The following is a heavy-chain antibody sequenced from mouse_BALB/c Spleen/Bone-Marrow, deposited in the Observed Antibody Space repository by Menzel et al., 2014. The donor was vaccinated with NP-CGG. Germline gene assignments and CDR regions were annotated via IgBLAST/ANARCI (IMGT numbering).Heavy chain of an antibody. J-gene: IGHJ3*01. CDR1: GYSFTGYY. V-gene: IGHV1-42*01. CDR2: INPYTGAT. CDR3: ARGDWFTY. Sequence: VQLQQPGPELVKPGTSVKVSCKASGYSFTGYYMHWVKQSHVKSLEWIGRINPYTGATTYNQNFNVKASLTVDKSSSTAYMELHRLTSEDSAVYYCARGDWFTYWGQGTLVTVSA.